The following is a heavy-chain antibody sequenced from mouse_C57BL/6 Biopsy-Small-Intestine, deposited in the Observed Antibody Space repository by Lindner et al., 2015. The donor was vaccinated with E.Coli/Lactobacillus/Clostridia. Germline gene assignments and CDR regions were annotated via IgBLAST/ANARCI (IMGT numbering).Heavy chain of an antibody. J-gene: IGHJ2*01. CDR1: GGAFSTYD. V-gene: IGHV1-81*01. D-gene: IGHD1-1*01. CDR2: IIPIFGTA. Sequence: ASVKVSCKTSGGAFSTYDISWVRQAPGQGLEWMGGIIPIFGTANYAQKFQGRVTITADESTSTAYMELSSLRSEDTAVYYCARQTSSGRYYFHYWGQGTLVTVSS. CDR3: ARQTSSGRYYFHY.